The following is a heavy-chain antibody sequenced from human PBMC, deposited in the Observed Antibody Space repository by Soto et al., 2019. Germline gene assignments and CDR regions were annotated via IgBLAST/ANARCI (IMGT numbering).Heavy chain of an antibody. V-gene: IGHV3-33*01. J-gene: IGHJ6*02. CDR2: IWHDGSNK. CDR1: GFSFSKYG. D-gene: IGHD2-2*01. Sequence: PGGSLRLSCIASGFSFSKYGMHWVRQAPGQGLEWVAVIWHDGSNKYYADSVKGRFTISRDNSKNTLYLQMNSLRAEDTAVCYCARDGGYCSSTSCYWGTYGMDVWGQGTTVTV. CDR3: ARDGGYCSSTSCYWGTYGMDV.